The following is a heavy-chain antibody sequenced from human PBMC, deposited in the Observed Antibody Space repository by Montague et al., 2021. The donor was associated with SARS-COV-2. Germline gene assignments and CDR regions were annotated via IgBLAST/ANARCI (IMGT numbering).Heavy chain of an antibody. CDR2: IYSGGST. CDR3: ARALQTTDGMDV. D-gene: IGHD4-17*01. Sequence: SLRLSCAASGFTVSSNYMSWVRQAPGKGLEWVSVIYSGGSTYYADSVKGRFTISRDNSKNTLYLQMNSLRAEDTAVYYCARALQTTDGMDVWGQGTTVTVSS. CDR1: GFTVSSNY. V-gene: IGHV3-53*01. J-gene: IGHJ6*02.